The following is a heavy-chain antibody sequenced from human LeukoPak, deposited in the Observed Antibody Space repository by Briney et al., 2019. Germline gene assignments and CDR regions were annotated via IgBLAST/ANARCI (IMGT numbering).Heavy chain of an antibody. CDR1: GGSISSYY. CDR3: VRDGRYCSGGRCYGGFDF. V-gene: IGHV4-59*04. D-gene: IGHD2-15*01. J-gene: IGHJ4*02. CDR2: IYHYGSV. Sequence: SETLSLTCTVSGGSISSYYWSWIRQPPGKGLEWIGSIYHYGSVYYDPSLKSRVTMSVDTSKNQFSLKLNSVTAADTAVYYCVRDGRYCSGGRCYGGFDFWGQGTLVTVSS.